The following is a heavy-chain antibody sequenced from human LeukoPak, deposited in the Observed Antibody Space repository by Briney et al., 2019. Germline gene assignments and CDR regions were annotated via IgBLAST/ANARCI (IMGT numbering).Heavy chain of an antibody. CDR3: ASNMYYDFWSGYSDY. D-gene: IGHD3-3*01. CDR1: GGTFSSYA. CDR2: IIPIFGTA. Sequence: ASVKVSCKASGGTFSSYAISWVRQAPGQGLEWMGGIIPIFGTANYAQKFQGRVTTTADESTSTAYMELSSLRSEDTAVYYCASNMYYDFWSGYSDYWGQGTLVTVSS. V-gene: IGHV1-69*13. J-gene: IGHJ4*02.